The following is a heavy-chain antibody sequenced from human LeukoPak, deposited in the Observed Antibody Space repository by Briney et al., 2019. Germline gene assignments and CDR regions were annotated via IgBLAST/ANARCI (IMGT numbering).Heavy chain of an antibody. CDR2: ISTNGGST. D-gene: IGHD6-19*01. CDR3: VKKMTPGIAVAGHFDY. CDR1: GFTFSTYA. J-gene: IGHJ4*02. V-gene: IGHV3-64D*06. Sequence: GGFLRLSCSASGFTFSTYAMHWVRQAPGKGLECVSAISTNGGSTYYADSVKGRFTISRDNSKNTLFLQMSSLRAEDTAVYYCVKKMTPGIAVAGHFDYWGQGTLVTVSS.